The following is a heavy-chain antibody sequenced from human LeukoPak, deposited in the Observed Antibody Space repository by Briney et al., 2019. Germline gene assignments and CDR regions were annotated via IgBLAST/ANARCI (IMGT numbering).Heavy chain of an antibody. J-gene: IGHJ6*02. CDR1: GDSISSYY. CDR2: ISNRGST. CDR3: ARQKIGSSSGYYSTSYYHYGMDV. D-gene: IGHD3-22*01. Sequence: KSSETLSLTCTVSGDSISSYYWSWIRQPPGKGLEWIGYISNRGSTNYNPSLKSRVTISVDTSKNQVSVKLSSVTAADTAVHYCARQKIGSSSGYYSTSYYHYGMDVWGQGTTVTVSS. V-gene: IGHV4-59*08.